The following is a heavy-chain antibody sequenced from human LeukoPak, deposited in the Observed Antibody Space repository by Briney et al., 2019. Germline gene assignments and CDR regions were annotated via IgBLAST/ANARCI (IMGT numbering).Heavy chain of an antibody. D-gene: IGHD7-27*01. V-gene: IGHV3-64D*06. CDR3: VKDHDWGAFHI. CDR2: ISSNGGST. CDR1: GFTFSTYA. J-gene: IGHJ3*02. Sequence: GGSLRLSCSASGFTFSTYATHWGRQAPGKGLEYVSGISSNGGSTYYADSVKGRFTISRDNSKNTLYLQMSSLRVEDTAVYYCVKDHDWGAFHIWGQGTMVTVSS.